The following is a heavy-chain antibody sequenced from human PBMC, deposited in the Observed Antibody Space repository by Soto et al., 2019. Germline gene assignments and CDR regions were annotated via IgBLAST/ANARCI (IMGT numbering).Heavy chain of an antibody. D-gene: IGHD5-12*01. Sequence: EVQLLESGGDLVQPGGSLRLSCTASGFTFSAYAMAWVRQAPEKGLEWVSAVTKSGNTYYVDSVKGRFTISRDNSKGILYRQMNSLRAEDTAVYYCAKRRTYRGDACCVDNWGQGTLVTVSS. J-gene: IGHJ4*02. CDR1: GFTFSAYA. CDR3: AKRRTYRGDACCVDN. V-gene: IGHV3-23*01. CDR2: VTKSGNT.